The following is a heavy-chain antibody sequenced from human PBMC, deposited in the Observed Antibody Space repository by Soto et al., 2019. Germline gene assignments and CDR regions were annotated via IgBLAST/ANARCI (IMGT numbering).Heavy chain of an antibody. D-gene: IGHD2-2*01. V-gene: IGHV3-23*01. Sequence: EVQLLESGGGLVQPGGSLRLSCAASGFTFSSYAMSWVRQAPGKGLEWVSAISGSGGSTYYADSVKGRFTISRDNSKNTLYRQMNSLRAEDTAVYYCAKDRSVVVPSATHFDYWGQGTLVTVSS. CDR2: ISGSGGST. CDR3: AKDRSVVVPSATHFDY. CDR1: GFTFSSYA. J-gene: IGHJ4*02.